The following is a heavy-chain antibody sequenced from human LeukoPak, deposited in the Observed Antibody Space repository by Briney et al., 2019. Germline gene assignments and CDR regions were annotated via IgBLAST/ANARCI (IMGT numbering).Heavy chain of an antibody. CDR3: TREIRYYDFWSGYYRD. CDR1: GFTFVDYA. J-gene: IGHJ4*02. CDR2: IRSKAYGGTT. D-gene: IGHD3-3*01. Sequence: GGSLRLSCTASGFTFVDYAMSWVRQAPGKGLEWVGFIRSKAYGGTTEYAASVKGRFTISRDDSKSIAYLQMNSLKTEDTAVYYCTREIRYYDFWSGYYRDWGQGTLVTVSS. V-gene: IGHV3-49*04.